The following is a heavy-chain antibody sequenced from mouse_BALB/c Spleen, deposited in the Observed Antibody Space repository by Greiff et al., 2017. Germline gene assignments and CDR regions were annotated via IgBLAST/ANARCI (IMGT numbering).Heavy chain of an antibody. Sequence: VQLQQSGAELVKPGASVKLSCTASGFNIKDTYMHWVKQRPEQGLEWIGRIDPANGNTKYDPKFQGKATITADTSSNTAYLQLSSLTSEDTAVYYCASRTGSYYFDDWGQGTTLTVSS. D-gene: IGHD4-1*01. CDR3: ASRTGSYYFDD. J-gene: IGHJ2*01. CDR2: IDPANGNT. CDR1: GFNIKDTY. V-gene: IGHV14-3*02.